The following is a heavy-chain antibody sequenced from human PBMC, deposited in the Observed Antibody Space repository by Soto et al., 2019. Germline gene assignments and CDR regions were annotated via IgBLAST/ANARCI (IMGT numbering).Heavy chain of an antibody. CDR1: GDTFTIFA. Sequence: QVQLVQSGAEVKKPGSSVKVCCKASGDTFTIFAISWVRQPPGQGLEWMGGIIPTIGTTNYAQRFQGRITITGDESTGTAYMELSSLKSEDTAVYYCARDLGSGYDPGDYWGQGTLVTVSS. CDR2: IIPTIGTT. J-gene: IGHJ4*02. V-gene: IGHV1-69*12. D-gene: IGHD5-12*01. CDR3: ARDLGSGYDPGDY.